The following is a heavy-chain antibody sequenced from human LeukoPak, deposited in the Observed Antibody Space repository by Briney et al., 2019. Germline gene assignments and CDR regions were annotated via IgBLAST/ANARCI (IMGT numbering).Heavy chain of an antibody. CDR2: IYTSGST. CDR3: ARERRQLWSPGPDY. J-gene: IGHJ4*02. D-gene: IGHD5-18*01. Sequence: SQTLSLTCTVSGGSISSGSYYWSWIRQPAGKGLEWIGRIYTSGSTNYNPSLKSRVTISVDTSKNQFSLKLSSVTAADTAVYYCARERRQLWSPGPDYWGQGTLVTVSS. V-gene: IGHV4-61*02. CDR1: GGSISSGSYY.